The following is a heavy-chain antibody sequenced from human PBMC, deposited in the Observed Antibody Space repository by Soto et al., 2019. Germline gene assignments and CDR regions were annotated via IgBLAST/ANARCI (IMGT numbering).Heavy chain of an antibody. V-gene: IGHV1-18*01. CDR3: ARGDANLDYGTKPLDH. D-gene: IGHD3-10*01. CDR2: IIVYSGQT. J-gene: IGHJ4*02. Sequence: ASVKVSCKASGYTFSDSGVSWVRQAPVQVLELIVWIIVYSGQTNYSPKFQGRVTITADTATITSYMEVKLLIYDDTAVCFCARGDANLDYGTKPLDHWRQGTLDTVS. CDR1: GYTFSDSG.